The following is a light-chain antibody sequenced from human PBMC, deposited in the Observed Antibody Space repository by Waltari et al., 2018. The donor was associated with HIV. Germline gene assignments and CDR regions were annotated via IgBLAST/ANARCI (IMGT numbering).Light chain of an antibody. V-gene: IGKV2-24*01. CDR1: QSLVHSDGNTS. CDR2: QIS. CDR3: MQATHFPRT. J-gene: IGKJ1*01. Sequence: DIVLTQTPLSSPVTLGQPASISCKSSQSLVHSDGNTSLAWLQQRPGQSPRLLISQISKRFSGVPDRFRGSGAGTDFTLTISRVEAEDGGVYYCMQATHFPRTFGQGTKVEIQ.